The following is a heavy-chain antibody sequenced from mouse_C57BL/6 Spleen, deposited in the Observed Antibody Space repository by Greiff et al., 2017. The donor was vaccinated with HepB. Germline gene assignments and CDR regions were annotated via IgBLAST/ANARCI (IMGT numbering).Heavy chain of an antibody. CDR1: GFTFSSYA. Sequence: EVMLVESGGGLVKPGGSLKLSCAASGFTFSSYAMSWVRQTPEKRLEWVATISDGGSYTYYPDNVKGRFTISRDNAKNNLYLQMSHLKSEDTAMYYCARGTYYLDYWGQGTTLTVSS. CDR3: ARGTYYLDY. D-gene: IGHD3-3*01. J-gene: IGHJ2*01. V-gene: IGHV5-4*03. CDR2: ISDGGSYT.